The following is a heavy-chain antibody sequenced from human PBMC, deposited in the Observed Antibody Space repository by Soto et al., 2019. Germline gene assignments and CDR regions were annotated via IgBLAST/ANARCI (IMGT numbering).Heavy chain of an antibody. D-gene: IGHD2-8*02. Sequence: QMQLKQSGPGLVKPSGALSLTCAVSGGSISSNNWWTWVRQPPGKGLEWIGEIYHSGSTNYNPSLKSRVTISVEKSKNQFSRNLTSVTAADTAVYYCARGWDHFAGGGYPYYYDYWGRGTLVTVSS. J-gene: IGHJ4*02. CDR3: ARGWDHFAGGGYPYYYDY. CDR1: GGSISSNNW. V-gene: IGHV4-4*02. CDR2: IYHSGST.